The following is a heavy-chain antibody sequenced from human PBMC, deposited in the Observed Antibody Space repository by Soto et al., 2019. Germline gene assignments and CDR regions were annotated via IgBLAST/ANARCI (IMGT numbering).Heavy chain of an antibody. Sequence: ESGGGVVQPGRSLRLSCAASGFTFSNSAMHWARQAPGKGLEWVAVISYDGNNKYYADSVKGRFTISRDNSMNTLYLQMNSLRPEDTAVYYCARDGVVAGIGEIDYWGQGTLVAVCS. CDR3: ARDGVVAGIGEIDY. CDR2: ISYDGNNK. J-gene: IGHJ4*02. V-gene: IGHV3-30-3*01. D-gene: IGHD6-19*01. CDR1: GFTFSNSA.